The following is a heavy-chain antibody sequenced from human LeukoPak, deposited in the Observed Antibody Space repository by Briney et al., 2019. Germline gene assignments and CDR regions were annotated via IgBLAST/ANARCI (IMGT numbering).Heavy chain of an antibody. Sequence: SETLSLTCAVSGGSISSNNWWGWVRQPPGKGLEWIGEIYHSGSPNYNPSLKSQVTISVDKSRNHFSLNLSSVTAADTAVYYCARVNINNWHSCDYWGQGTLVTVSS. D-gene: IGHD1-1*01. V-gene: IGHV4-4*02. CDR1: GGSISSNNW. CDR2: IYHSGSP. CDR3: ARVNINNWHSCDY. J-gene: IGHJ4*02.